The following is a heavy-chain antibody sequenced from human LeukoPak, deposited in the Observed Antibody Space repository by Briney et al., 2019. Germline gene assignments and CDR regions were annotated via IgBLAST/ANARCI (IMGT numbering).Heavy chain of an antibody. CDR3: ARGWRYCSGGSCYGWFDP. Sequence: PSETLSLTCTVSGYSISSGYYWGWIRQPPGKGLEWIESIYHSGSTYYNPSLKSRVTISVDTSKNQFSLKLSSVTAADTAVYYCARGWRYCSGGSCYGWFDPWGQGTLVTVSS. V-gene: IGHV4-38-2*02. CDR1: GYSISSGYY. CDR2: IYHSGST. D-gene: IGHD2-15*01. J-gene: IGHJ5*02.